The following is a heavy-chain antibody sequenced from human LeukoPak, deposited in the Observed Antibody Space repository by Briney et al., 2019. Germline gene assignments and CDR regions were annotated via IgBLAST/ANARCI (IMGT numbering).Heavy chain of an antibody. V-gene: IGHV4-59*01. CDR3: ARETAGTWDY. CDR1: GGSISSYY. CDR2: IYYGGST. Sequence: SETLSLTXTVSGGSISSYYWSWIWQPPGKGREWIGYIYYGGSTNYNPSLKSRVTISVDTSKNQFSLKLSSVTAADTAVYYCARETAGTWDYWGQGTLVTVSS. J-gene: IGHJ4*02. D-gene: IGHD6-19*01.